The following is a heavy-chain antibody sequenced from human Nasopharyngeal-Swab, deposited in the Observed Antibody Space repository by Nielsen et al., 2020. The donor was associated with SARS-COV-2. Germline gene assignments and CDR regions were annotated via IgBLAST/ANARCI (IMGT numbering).Heavy chain of an antibody. J-gene: IGHJ5*02. CDR3: AREGYSYGNNWFDP. D-gene: IGHD5-18*01. V-gene: IGHV4-38-2*02. Sequence: SETLSLTCTVSGSSISSGYYWGWSRQPPGKGLEWIGSIYHSGSTYYNPSLKSRVTISVDTSKNQFSLKLSSVTAADTAVYYCAREGYSYGNNWFDPWGQGTLVTVSS. CDR1: GSSISSGYY. CDR2: IYHSGST.